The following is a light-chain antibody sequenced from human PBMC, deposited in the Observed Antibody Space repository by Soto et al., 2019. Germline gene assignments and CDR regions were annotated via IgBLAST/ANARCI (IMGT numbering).Light chain of an antibody. J-gene: IGLJ1*01. CDR1: SSNVGSYKL. CDR3: CSSGGSPTYV. CDR2: EVN. V-gene: IGLV2-23*02. Sequence: QSALTQPASVSGPAGQSITISCTGTSSNVGSYKLVSWYQQHPGKAPKLMIFEVNKRPSGVSNRFSGSKSGNTASLTISGLKVEDEADYYCCSSGGSPTYVFGTGTKVTVL.